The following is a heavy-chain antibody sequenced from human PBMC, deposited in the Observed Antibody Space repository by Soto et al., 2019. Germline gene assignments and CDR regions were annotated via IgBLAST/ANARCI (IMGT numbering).Heavy chain of an antibody. CDR3: ARDRYSSSWYVGAFDY. V-gene: IGHV1-3*01. J-gene: IGHJ4*02. CDR1: GNTFTSYS. D-gene: IGHD6-13*01. Sequence: ASVTVSCKASGNTFTSYSFYWVRQAPGQGLEWMGWINAGNGNTRYSQKFQDRVTITRDTSASTVYMELSSLRSEDTAVYYCARDRYSSSWYVGAFDYWGQGTLVTVSS. CDR2: INAGNGNT.